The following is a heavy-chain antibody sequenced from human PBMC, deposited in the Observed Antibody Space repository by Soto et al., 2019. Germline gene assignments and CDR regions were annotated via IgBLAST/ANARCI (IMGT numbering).Heavy chain of an antibody. CDR3: ARGIVVVITTGYFDY. V-gene: IGHV4-30-2*01. Sequence: SETLSLTCAVSGGSISIGGYSWSCIRQPPGKGLEWIGYIYHSGSTYYNPSLKSRVTISVDRSKNQFSLKLSSVTAADTAAYYCARGIVVVITTGYFDYWGQGTLVTVSS. J-gene: IGHJ4*02. D-gene: IGHD3-22*01. CDR2: IYHSGST. CDR1: GGSISIGGYS.